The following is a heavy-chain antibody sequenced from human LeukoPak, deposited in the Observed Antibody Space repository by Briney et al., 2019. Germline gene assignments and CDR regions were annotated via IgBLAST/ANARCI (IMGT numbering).Heavy chain of an antibody. Sequence: SETLSLTCTVSGGSISSRYWSWIRQPPGQRLEWIGYIYYSGSTNYNPSLKSRVTISVDTSKNQFSLKLSSVTAADTAVYYCARLGGSYYMFDYWGQGTPVTVSS. J-gene: IGHJ4*02. CDR2: IYYSGST. D-gene: IGHD1-26*01. V-gene: IGHV4-59*08. CDR3: ARLGGSYYMFDY. CDR1: GGSISSRY.